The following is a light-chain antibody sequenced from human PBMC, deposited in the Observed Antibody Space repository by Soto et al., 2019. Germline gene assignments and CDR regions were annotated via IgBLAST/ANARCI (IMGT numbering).Light chain of an antibody. V-gene: IGKV1-5*03. CDR3: QHYNSYSEA. CDR2: KAS. J-gene: IGKJ1*01. Sequence: DIQMTQAPSALSASVGERVTITCLASQGISNYLAWYQQKPGKAPKLLIYKASTLKSGVPSRFSGSGSGTEFTLTISSLQPDDFATYYCQHYNSYSEAFDQGTKVDI. CDR1: QGISNY.